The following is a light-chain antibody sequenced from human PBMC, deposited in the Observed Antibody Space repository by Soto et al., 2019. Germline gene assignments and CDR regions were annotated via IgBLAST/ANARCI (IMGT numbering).Light chain of an antibody. CDR3: QSYDSSLSVHVV. CDR1: SSNIGAGYD. Sequence: QSVLTQPPSVSGAPGQRVTISCTGSSSNIGAGYDVHWYQQLPGTAPKLLIYGNSNRPSGVPDRFSGSKSGTSASLAITGLQAEYEADYYCQSYDSSLSVHVVFGGGTKVTVL. J-gene: IGLJ2*01. CDR2: GNS. V-gene: IGLV1-40*01.